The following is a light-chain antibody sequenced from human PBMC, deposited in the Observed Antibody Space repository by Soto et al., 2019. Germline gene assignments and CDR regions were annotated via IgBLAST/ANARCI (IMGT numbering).Light chain of an antibody. CDR1: QSVSGSY. J-gene: IGKJ1*01. Sequence: EIVLTQSPGTLSLSPGERATLSCRASQSVSGSYLAWYQQKPGQAPRLLIYGASSRATGVPDNFSDSGSGTDFTLAISRLDPEDFAVYYCQHYGTSPWTFGQGTKVEIK. CDR2: GAS. CDR3: QHYGTSPWT. V-gene: IGKV3-20*01.